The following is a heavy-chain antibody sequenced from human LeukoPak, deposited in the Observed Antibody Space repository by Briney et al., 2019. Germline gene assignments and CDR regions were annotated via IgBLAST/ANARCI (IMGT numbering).Heavy chain of an antibody. V-gene: IGHV1-2*02. CDR3: ARDLAFGEMVTNRGAFDI. CDR1: GYTFTVYY. Sequence: GASVKVSCKASGYTFTVYYIHWVRQAPGQGLEWMGWINPYSGGTNYAQKFQDRVTMTRDTSISTLYMELTRLRSDDTAVYYCARDLAFGEMVTNRGAFDIWGQGTMVTVSS. CDR2: INPYSGGT. J-gene: IGHJ3*02. D-gene: IGHD5-24*01.